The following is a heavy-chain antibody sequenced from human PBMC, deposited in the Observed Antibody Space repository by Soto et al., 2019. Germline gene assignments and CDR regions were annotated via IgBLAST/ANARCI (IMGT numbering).Heavy chain of an antibody. V-gene: IGHV1-18*01. CDR1: GYTFISCG. CDR3: ASRLPFSHCNFVAYRYDF. Sequence: GASVKVSCKASGYTFISCGIAWVRQAPGQGLEWMAWISPNSGNTNYAQKFQGRVTVTTETPTNTAYMELRSLRSDDTAVYYCASRLPFSHCNFVAYRYDFWGQRSRVTV. CDR2: ISPNSGNT. D-gene: IGHD4-4*01. J-gene: IGHJ4*02.